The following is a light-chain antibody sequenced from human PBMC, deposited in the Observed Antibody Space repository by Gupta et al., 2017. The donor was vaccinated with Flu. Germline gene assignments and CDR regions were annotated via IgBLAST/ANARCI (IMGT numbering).Light chain of an antibody. CDR1: QSLLYANGYNY. CDR2: LGS. V-gene: IGKV2-28*01. CDR3: MQALHTPPT. J-gene: IGKJ1*01. Sequence: DTVMTQSPLSLSVNPGEPASISCRSSQSLLYANGYNYLDWYLQKPGQSPQLLIYLGSNRASGVPDRFSGSGSGTTFTLKISRVEAEDVGVYYCMQALHTPPTFGQGTKVEVK.